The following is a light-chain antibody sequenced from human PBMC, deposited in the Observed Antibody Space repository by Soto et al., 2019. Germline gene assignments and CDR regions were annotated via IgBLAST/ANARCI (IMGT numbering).Light chain of an antibody. J-gene: IGLJ3*02. Sequence: QSVLTQPASVSGSLGQSITISCTGTSSDVGGYNFVSWYQHHPGTAPKLMIYEVSNRPSGASNRFSGSKSGNTASLTISGLQTEDEADYYCYSYRGSNAWVFGGGTKLTVL. CDR3: YSYRGSNAWV. CDR1: SSDVGGYNF. V-gene: IGLV2-14*01. CDR2: EVS.